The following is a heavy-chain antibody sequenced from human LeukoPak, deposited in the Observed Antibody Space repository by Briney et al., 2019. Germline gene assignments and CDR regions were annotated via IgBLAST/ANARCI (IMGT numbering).Heavy chain of an antibody. CDR1: GYTFTSYG. J-gene: IGHJ6*03. D-gene: IGHD6-13*01. CDR2: ISADNGNT. CDR3: ARDIYSSSRYPHYYSSYLDV. V-gene: IGHV1-18*01. Sequence: GASVKVSCKASGYTFTSYGIGWVRQAPGQGLEWMGWISADNGNTNYAQKLQGRVTMTKDTSTSTPYMELRRLRSEDTAVYYCARDIYSSSRYPHYYSSYLDVWGKGTTVTVSS.